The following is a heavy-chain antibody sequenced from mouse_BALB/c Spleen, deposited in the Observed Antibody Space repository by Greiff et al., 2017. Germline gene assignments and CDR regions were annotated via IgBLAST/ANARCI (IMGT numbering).Heavy chain of an antibody. CDR1: GFSLTSYG. V-gene: IGHV2-9*02. J-gene: IGHJ4*01. CDR2: IWAGGST. CDR3: ARNSVRGYAMDY. Sequence: VQLQESGPGLVAPSQSLSITCTVSGFSLTSYGVHWVRQPPGKGLEWLGVIWAGGSTNYNSALMSRLSISKDNSKSQVFLKMNSLQTDDTAMYYCARNSVRGYAMDYWGQGTSVTVSS. D-gene: IGHD2-13*01.